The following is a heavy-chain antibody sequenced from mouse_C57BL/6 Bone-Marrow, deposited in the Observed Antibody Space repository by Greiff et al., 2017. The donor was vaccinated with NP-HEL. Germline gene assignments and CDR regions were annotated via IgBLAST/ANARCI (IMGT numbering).Heavy chain of an antibody. D-gene: IGHD3-1*01. CDR1: GYTFTDYY. V-gene: IGHV1-76*01. Sequence: VKLQESGAELVRPGASVKLSCKASGYTFTDYYINWVKQRPGQGLEWIARIYPGSGNTYYNEKFKGKATLTAEKSSSTAYMQLSSLTSEDSAVYFCAREARLGDYWGQGTTLTVSS. CDR2: IYPGSGNT. CDR3: AREARLGDY. J-gene: IGHJ2*01.